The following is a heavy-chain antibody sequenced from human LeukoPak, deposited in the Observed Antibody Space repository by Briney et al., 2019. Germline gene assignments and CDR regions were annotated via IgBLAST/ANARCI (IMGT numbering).Heavy chain of an antibody. J-gene: IGHJ4*02. Sequence: SETLSLTRTVSGASVRRYYSSWIRQSPGKGLEWIGYSHYSGSANYNPSLKSRVSISIDTSKNQFSLNLRSLAAADTAVYYCAGGGYCSSASCHAPLFDWWGPGILVTVSS. CDR2: SHYSGSA. D-gene: IGHD2-2*01. V-gene: IGHV4-59*02. CDR3: AGGGYCSSASCHAPLFDW. CDR1: GASVRRYY.